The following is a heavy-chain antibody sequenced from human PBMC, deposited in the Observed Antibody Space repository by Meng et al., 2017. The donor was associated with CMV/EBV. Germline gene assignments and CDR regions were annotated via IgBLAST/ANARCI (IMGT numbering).Heavy chain of an antibody. CDR3: ARGGPITIFGVAINWFDP. CDR2: INHSGST. V-gene: IGHV4-34*01. J-gene: IGHJ5*02. Sequence: GSLRLSCAVNGGSFSGYYWSWIRQPPGKGLEWIGEINHSGSTNYNPSLKSRVTISVDTSKNQFSLKLSSVTAADTAVYYCARGGPITIFGVAINWFDPWGQGTLVTVSS. D-gene: IGHD3-3*01. CDR1: GGSFSGYY.